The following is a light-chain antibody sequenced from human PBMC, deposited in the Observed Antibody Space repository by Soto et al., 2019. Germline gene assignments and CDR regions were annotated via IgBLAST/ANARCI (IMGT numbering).Light chain of an antibody. V-gene: IGKV3-20*01. Sequence: ETVLTQSPGTLSLSQGERATLXXRASQSVCSSYVAWYQQNTGQPTXRLIYGASSRPTGIPDRFSGSESRTDFTRTISRLAPEDFAVYYCQRYGSSTFGPGTRLETK. J-gene: IGKJ5*01. CDR3: QRYGSST. CDR1: QSVCSSY. CDR2: GAS.